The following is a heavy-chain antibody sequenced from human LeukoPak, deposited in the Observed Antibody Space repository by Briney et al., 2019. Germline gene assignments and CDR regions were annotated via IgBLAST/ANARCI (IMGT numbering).Heavy chain of an antibody. CDR2: ISGSGDST. CDR1: GFTFSSYA. J-gene: IGHJ4*02. Sequence: GGSLRLSCAASGFTFSSYAMSWVRQAPGKGLEWVSSISGSGDSTYYADSVKGRFTISRDNSKNTLYLQMNSLRAEDTAVYYCAKVGQSSGWYRGDFDYWGQGTLVTVSS. D-gene: IGHD6-19*01. CDR3: AKVGQSSGWYRGDFDY. V-gene: IGHV3-23*01.